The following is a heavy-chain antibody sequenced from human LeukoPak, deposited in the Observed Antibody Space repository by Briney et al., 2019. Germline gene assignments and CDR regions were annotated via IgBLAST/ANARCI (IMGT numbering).Heavy chain of an antibody. J-gene: IGHJ4*02. CDR2: IYSGGST. CDR1: GFTFSSYG. CDR3: ASSPSGAVRGVMTRDY. V-gene: IGHV3-66*01. D-gene: IGHD3-10*01. Sequence: GGSLRLSCAASGFTFSSYGMHWFRQAPGKGLEWVSVIYSGGSTYYADSVKGRSTISRDNSKDTLYLQMNSLRAEDTAVYYCASSPSGAVRGVMTRDYWGQGTLVTVSS.